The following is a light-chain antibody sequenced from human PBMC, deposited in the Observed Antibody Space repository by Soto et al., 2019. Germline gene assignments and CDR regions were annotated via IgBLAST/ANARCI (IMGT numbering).Light chain of an antibody. CDR2: HAS. V-gene: IGKV1-17*01. J-gene: IGKJ1*01. CDR3: QHYNSYGT. CDR1: QGIGND. Sequence: DIQMTQSPSSLSASVGDRVTISCRASQGIGNDLAWYQQKSGKAPKILIYHASSLETGVPSRFSGSGSGTEFTLTISSVQPDDFTSYYCQHYNSYGTFGQGTKVDIK.